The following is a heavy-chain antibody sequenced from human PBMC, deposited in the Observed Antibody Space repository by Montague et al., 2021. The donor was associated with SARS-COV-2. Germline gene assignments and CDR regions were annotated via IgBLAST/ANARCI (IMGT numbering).Heavy chain of an antibody. V-gene: IGHV4-39*07. Sequence: SETLSLTCTVSGGSISSSGYYWGWIRQPPGKGLEWIGSIYYSGSTYYNPSLKSRVTISVDTSKNQFSLKLSSVTAADTAVYYCARVERKLRVGFTGLDYWGQGTPVTVSS. CDR2: IYYSGST. CDR3: ARVERKLRVGFTGLDY. J-gene: IGHJ4*02. CDR1: GGSISSSGYY. D-gene: IGHD1-14*01.